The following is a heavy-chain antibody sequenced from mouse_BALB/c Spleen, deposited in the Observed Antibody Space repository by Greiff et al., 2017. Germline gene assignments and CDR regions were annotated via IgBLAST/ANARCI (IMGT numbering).Heavy chain of an antibody. CDR1: GFTFTDYY. J-gene: IGHJ2*01. CDR2: IRNKANGYTT. Sequence: EVKLVESGGGLVQPGGSLRLSCATSGFTFTDYYMSWVRQPPGKALEWLGFIRNKANGYTTEYSASVKGRFTISRDNSQSILYLQMNTLRAEDSATYYCARDKDGTRYFDYWGQGTTLTVSS. V-gene: IGHV7-3*02. CDR3: ARDKDGTRYFDY.